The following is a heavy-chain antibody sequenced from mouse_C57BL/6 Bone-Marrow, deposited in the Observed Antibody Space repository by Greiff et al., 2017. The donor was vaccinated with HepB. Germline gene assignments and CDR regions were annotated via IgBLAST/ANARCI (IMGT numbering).Heavy chain of an antibody. V-gene: IGHV1-81*01. D-gene: IGHD1-1*01. CDR1: GYTFTSYG. Sequence: LQESGAELARPGASVKLSCKASGYTFTSYGISWVKQRTGQGLEWIGEIYPRSGNTYYNEKFKGKATLTADKSSSTAYMELRSLTSEDSAVYFCASENYYGSNAMDYWGQGTSVTVSS. J-gene: IGHJ4*01. CDR3: ASENYYGSNAMDY. CDR2: IYPRSGNT.